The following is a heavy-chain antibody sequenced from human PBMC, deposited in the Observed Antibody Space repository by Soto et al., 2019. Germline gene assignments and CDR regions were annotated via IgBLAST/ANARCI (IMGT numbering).Heavy chain of an antibody. CDR1: GYTFTSYY. Sequence: AASVKVSCKASGYTFTSYYMHWVRQAPGQGLEWMGIINPSGGSTSYAQKFQGRVTMTRDTSTSTVYMELSSLRSEDTAVYYCARDRHSPHCGGDCYTAFDYSGQGTLVTVSS. V-gene: IGHV1-46*03. D-gene: IGHD2-21*02. CDR3: ARDRHSPHCGGDCYTAFDY. CDR2: INPSGGST. J-gene: IGHJ4*02.